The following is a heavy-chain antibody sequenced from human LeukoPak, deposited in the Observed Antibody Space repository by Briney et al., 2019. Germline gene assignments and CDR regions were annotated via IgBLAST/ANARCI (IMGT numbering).Heavy chain of an antibody. D-gene: IGHD3-10*01. Sequence: GGSLRLSCAASGFTFSSYAMHWVRQAPGKGLEWVAVMSSDGSKKYYADSVKGRFTISRDNSRNTLYLQMNSLRVEDTAVYYCAKDSGNRLYSYADLWGQGILVTVSS. J-gene: IGHJ5*02. CDR1: GFTFSSYA. V-gene: IGHV3-30-3*01. CDR3: AKDSGNRLYSYADL. CDR2: MSSDGSKK.